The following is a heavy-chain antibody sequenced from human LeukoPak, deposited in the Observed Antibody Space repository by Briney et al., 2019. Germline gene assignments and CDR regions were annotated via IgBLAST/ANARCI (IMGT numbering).Heavy chain of an antibody. D-gene: IGHD6-19*01. Sequence: PGGPLRLSCAASGFTFSIYAMSWVRQARGKGREWVSGFSNSGGSPYYADSVKGRFTISRDNSKNKLYLQINSLRAEDTAVDYCTKGSRNNSGWYRDYWGQGTLVTVSS. J-gene: IGHJ4*02. CDR1: GFTFSIYA. CDR2: FSNSGGSP. V-gene: IGHV3-23*01. CDR3: TKGSRNNSGWYRDY.